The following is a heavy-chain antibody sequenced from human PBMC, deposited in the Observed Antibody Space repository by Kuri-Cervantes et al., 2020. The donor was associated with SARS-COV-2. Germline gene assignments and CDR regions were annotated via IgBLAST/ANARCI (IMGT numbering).Heavy chain of an antibody. CDR2: INHSGST. CDR3: ARALTGEADDY. J-gene: IGHJ4*02. D-gene: IGHD3-10*01. Sequence: ESLKISCAVYGGSFSGYYWSWIRQPPGKGLEWIGEINHSGSTNYNPSLKSRVTISVDTSKNQFSLKLSSVTAADTAVYYCARALTGEADDYWGQGTLVTVSS. CDR1: GGSFSGYY. V-gene: IGHV4-34*01.